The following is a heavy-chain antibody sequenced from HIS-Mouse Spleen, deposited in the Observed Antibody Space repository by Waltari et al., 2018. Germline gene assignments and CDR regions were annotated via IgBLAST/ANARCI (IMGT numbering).Heavy chain of an antibody. CDR2: ISYDGSNK. CDR3: AKASSGWLDY. Sequence: QVQLVESGGGVVQPGRSLRLSCAASGFTFISYGMHWVRQAPGKGGEWVAVISYDGSNKDYADSVKCRFTISRDNSKNTLDLQMNSLRAEDTAVYYCAKASSGWLDYWGQGTLVTVSS. D-gene: IGHD6-19*01. CDR1: GFTFISYG. V-gene: IGHV3-30*18. J-gene: IGHJ4*02.